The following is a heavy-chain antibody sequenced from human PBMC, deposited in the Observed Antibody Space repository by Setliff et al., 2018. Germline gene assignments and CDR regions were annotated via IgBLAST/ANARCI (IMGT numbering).Heavy chain of an antibody. CDR1: GGTFSSYG. CDR2: IIPIFGTA. D-gene: IGHD1-26*01. CDR3: ARVSRTIVGARGFDY. Sequence: GPPVKVSCKASGGTFSSYGISWVRQAPGQGLEWMGGIIPIFGTANYAQKFQGRVTITADESTSTAYMELSSLRSEDTAVYYCARVSRTIVGARGFDYWGQGTLVTVSS. V-gene: IGHV1-69*13. J-gene: IGHJ4*02.